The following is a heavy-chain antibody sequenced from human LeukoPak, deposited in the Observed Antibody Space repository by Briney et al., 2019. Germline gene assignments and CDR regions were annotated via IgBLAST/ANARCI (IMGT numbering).Heavy chain of an antibody. CDR3: AMARGADKNCYYYYYMDV. J-gene: IGHJ6*03. CDR1: GFTFGDYG. D-gene: IGHD3-10*01. CDR2: LNWDGGTT. V-gene: IGHV3-20*04. Sequence: GGSLRLSCAASGFTFGDYGMSWVRQAPGKGLEWVSGLNWDGGTTGHADSVKGRFTISRDNAKNSLYLQMNSLRAEDTALYYCAMARGADKNCYYYYYMDVWGKGTTVTVSS.